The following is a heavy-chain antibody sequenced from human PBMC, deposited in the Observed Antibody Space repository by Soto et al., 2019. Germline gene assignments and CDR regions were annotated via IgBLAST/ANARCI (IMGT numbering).Heavy chain of an antibody. CDR2: INVYNGNT. D-gene: IGHD3-10*01. J-gene: IGHJ5*02. CDR3: ARGVGSGSYYNQYTWFEP. V-gene: IGHV1-18*01. CDR1: GYTFTNYC. Sequence: ASVKVSCKASGYTFTNYCISCVRQAPGQGLEWMGWINVYNGNTKYAQKVQGRVTMTTDTSTSTAYMELRSLRSDDTAVYYCARGVGSGSYYNQYTWFEPWGQGTLVTVSS.